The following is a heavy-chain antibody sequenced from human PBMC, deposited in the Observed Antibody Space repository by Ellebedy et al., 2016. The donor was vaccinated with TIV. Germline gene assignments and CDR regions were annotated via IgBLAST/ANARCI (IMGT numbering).Heavy chain of an antibody. CDR3: ARDTSGSLDY. CDR1: GFTFSSHW. J-gene: IGHJ4*02. Sequence: PGGSLRLSCAASGFTFSSHWMNWVLQAPGKGLEWVANINEDGSDRYYVGSVRCRFTISRDNAKTSLYLQLNSLRVENTAEYYCARDTSGSLDYWGQGTLVAVSS. V-gene: IGHV3-7*05. CDR2: INEDGSDR. D-gene: IGHD3-10*01.